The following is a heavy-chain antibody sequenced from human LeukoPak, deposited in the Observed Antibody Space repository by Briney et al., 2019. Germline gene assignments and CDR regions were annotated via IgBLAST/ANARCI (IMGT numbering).Heavy chain of an antibody. CDR1: GYSISSGYY. D-gene: IGHD3-9*01. Sequence: SETLSLTCAVSGYSISSGYYWGWIRQPPGKGQEWIGSIYHSGSTYYNPSLKSRVTISVDTSKNQFSLKLSSVTAADTAVYYCARIYSDWSTFDPWGQGTLVTVSS. J-gene: IGHJ5*02. CDR2: IYHSGST. CDR3: ARIYSDWSTFDP. V-gene: IGHV4-38-2*01.